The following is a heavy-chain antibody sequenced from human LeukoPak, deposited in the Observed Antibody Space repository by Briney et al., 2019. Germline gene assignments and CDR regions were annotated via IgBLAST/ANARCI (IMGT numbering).Heavy chain of an antibody. Sequence: ASVKVSCKASGYSFIGYYMHWVRQAPGEGLEWMRRINPDSGGTNSAQKFQGRVTMTRDTSISTFYMELSSLSSDDSAVYYCARDSKTKKIDYWGQGTLVTVSS. CDR2: INPDSGGT. D-gene: IGHD2-2*01. CDR3: ARDSKTKKIDY. J-gene: IGHJ4*02. V-gene: IGHV1-2*06. CDR1: GYSFIGYY.